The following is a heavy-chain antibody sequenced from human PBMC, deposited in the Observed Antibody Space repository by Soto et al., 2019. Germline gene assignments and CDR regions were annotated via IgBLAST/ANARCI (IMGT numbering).Heavy chain of an antibody. D-gene: IGHD5-12*01. Sequence: SQTLSLTCAISGDSVSSNSAAWNWIRQSPSRGLEWLGRTYYRSKWYNDYAVSVKSRITINPDTSKNQFSLQLNSVTPEDTAVYYCAREKERYSGYDPYYYGMDVWGQGTTVTVYS. J-gene: IGHJ6*02. CDR1: GDSVSSNSAA. CDR2: TYYRSKWYN. CDR3: AREKERYSGYDPYYYGMDV. V-gene: IGHV6-1*01.